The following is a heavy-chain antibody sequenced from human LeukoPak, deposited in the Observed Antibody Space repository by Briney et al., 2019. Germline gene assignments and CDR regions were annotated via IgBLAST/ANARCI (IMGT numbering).Heavy chain of an antibody. D-gene: IGHD2-15*01. J-gene: IGHJ3*02. CDR1: GGSFSGYY. Sequence: PSETLSLTCAVYGGSFSGYYWGWIRQPPGKGLEWIGSIYHSGSTYYNPSLKSRVTISVDTSKNQFSLKLSSVTAADTAVYYCARAGCSGGSCYYHDAFDIWGQGTMATVSS. CDR2: IYHSGST. CDR3: ARAGCSGGSCYYHDAFDI. V-gene: IGHV4-38-2*01.